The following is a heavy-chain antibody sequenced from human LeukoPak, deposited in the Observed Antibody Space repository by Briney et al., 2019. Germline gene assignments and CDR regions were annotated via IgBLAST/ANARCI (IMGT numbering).Heavy chain of an antibody. Sequence: GGSLRLSCAASGLTFTSYWMNWVRQVPGKGLEWVAIVKQNGSEKYYVDSVKGRFTISRDNAKSSLYLQMNSLRAEDTAVYYCARKGNAFDVWGQGTMVTVSS. J-gene: IGHJ3*01. V-gene: IGHV3-7*01. CDR3: ARKGNAFDV. CDR1: GLTFTSYW. CDR2: VKQNGSEK.